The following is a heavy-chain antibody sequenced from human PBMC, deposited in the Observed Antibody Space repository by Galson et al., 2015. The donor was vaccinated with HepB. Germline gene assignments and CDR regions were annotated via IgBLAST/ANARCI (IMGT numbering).Heavy chain of an antibody. CDR3: ARSLASPGDY. D-gene: IGHD6-13*01. CDR1: GFTVSSDY. J-gene: IGHJ4*02. CDR2: IYSGGDT. V-gene: IGHV3-66*01. Sequence: SLRLSCAASGFTVSSDYMSWVRQAPGKGLEWVSVIYSGGDTHYADSVKARFTISGDNSKNTLYLQMNSLRAEDTAVYYCARSLASPGDYWGQETLVTVSS.